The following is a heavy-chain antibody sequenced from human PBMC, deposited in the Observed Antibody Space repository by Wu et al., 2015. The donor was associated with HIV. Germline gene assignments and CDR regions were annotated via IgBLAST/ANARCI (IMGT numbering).Heavy chain of an antibody. D-gene: IGHD3-22*01. CDR1: GGTFSSYA. CDR3: ARDRLDKRLFGSEGEESFYYYYMDV. CDR2: VIPVFDAK. Sequence: QVQLVQSGAEVKKPGSSVKISCKASGGTFSSYAVIWVRQAPGQGLEWKGGVIPVFDAKKYAQNFQGRVTITADESTSTAYLELSRLTFEDTAVYYCARDRLDKRLFGSEGEESFYYYYMDVWGKGTTVTVAS. V-gene: IGHV1-69*12. J-gene: IGHJ6*03.